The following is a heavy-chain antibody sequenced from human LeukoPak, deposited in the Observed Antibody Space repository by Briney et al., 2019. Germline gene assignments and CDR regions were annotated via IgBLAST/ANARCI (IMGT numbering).Heavy chain of an antibody. CDR2: MYCGGSA. CDR3: ARSPYCGGDCYGSEYFQH. V-gene: IGHV4-31*03. Sequence: PSETLSLTCTVSGGSISSGGYYWSWIRQHPGKGLEWVGYMYCGGSAYYNPSLKSRVTISVDTSKNQFSLKLSSVTAADTAMYYCARSPYCGGDCYGSEYFQHWGQGTLVTVSS. J-gene: IGHJ1*01. D-gene: IGHD2-21*02. CDR1: GGSISSGGYY.